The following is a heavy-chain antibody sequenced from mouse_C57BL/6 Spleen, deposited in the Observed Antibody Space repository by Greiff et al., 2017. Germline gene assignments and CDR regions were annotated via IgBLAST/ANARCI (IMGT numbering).Heavy chain of an antibody. V-gene: IGHV1-26*01. D-gene: IGHD1-1*01. Sequence: VQLKQSGPELVKPGASVKISCKASGYTFTDYYMNWVKQSHGKSLEWIGDINPNNGGTSYNQKFKGKATLTVDKSSSTAYMELRSLTSEDSAVYYCARYYYGSRFYFDVWGTGTTVTVSS. CDR1: GYTFTDYY. CDR2: INPNNGGT. CDR3: ARYYYGSRFYFDV. J-gene: IGHJ1*03.